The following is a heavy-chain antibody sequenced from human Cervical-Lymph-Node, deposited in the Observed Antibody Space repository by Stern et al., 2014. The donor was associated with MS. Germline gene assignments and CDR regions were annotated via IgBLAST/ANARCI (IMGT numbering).Heavy chain of an antibody. CDR3: ASQIAVAAAPFDY. CDR1: GFTFSDYY. Sequence: MQLVESGGGLVKPGGSLRLSCAASGFTFSDYYMSWIRQAPGKGLEWVSYISSSGSTIYYADSVKGRFTISRDNAKNSLYLQMNSLRAEDTAVYYCASQIAVAAAPFDYWGQGTLVTVSS. CDR2: ISSSGSTI. D-gene: IGHD6-19*01. V-gene: IGHV3-11*01. J-gene: IGHJ4*02.